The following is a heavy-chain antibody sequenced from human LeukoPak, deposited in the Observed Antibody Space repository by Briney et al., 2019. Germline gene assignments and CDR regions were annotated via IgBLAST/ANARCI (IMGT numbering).Heavy chain of an antibody. CDR3: ARSRWGLDV. Sequence: SETLSLTCTVSGGSISSYYWSWIRQPPGKGLEWIGYIYYSGSTNSNPSLKSRVTISVDTSKNQFSLKLSSVTAADTAVYYCARSRWGLDVWGKGTTVTVSS. J-gene: IGHJ6*04. D-gene: IGHD3-16*01. V-gene: IGHV4-59*01. CDR2: IYYSGST. CDR1: GGSISSYY.